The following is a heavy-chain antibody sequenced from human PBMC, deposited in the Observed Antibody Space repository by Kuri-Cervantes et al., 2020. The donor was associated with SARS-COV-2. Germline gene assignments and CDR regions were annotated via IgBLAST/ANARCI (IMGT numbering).Heavy chain of an antibody. CDR1: GFTFDDYA. V-gene: IGHV3-9*01. Sequence: SLKISCAASGFTFDDYAMHWVRQAPGEGLEWVSGISWNSGSIGYADSVKGRFTISRDNAKNSLYLQMNSLRSEDTAVYYCARTRGIAAAYYFDYWGQGTLVTVSS. D-gene: IGHD6-13*01. J-gene: IGHJ4*02. CDR3: ARTRGIAAAYYFDY. CDR2: ISWNSGSI.